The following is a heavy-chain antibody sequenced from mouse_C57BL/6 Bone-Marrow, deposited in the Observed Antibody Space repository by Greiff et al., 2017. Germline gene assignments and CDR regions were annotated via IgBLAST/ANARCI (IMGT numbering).Heavy chain of an antibody. V-gene: IGHV4-1*01. J-gene: IGHJ4*01. CDR2: INPDSSTI. CDR1: GIDFSRYW. D-gene: IGHD2-4*01. Sequence: EVQRVESGGGLVQPGGSLKLSCAASGIDFSRYWMSWVRRAPGKGLEWIGEINPDSSTINYAPSLKDKFIISRDNAKNTLYLQMSKVRSEDTALYYCAALIYYDYRVGYYYAMDYWGQGTSVTVSS. CDR3: AALIYYDYRVGYYYAMDY.